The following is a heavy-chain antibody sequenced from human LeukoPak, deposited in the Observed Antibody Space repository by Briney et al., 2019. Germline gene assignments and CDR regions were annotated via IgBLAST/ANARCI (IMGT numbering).Heavy chain of an antibody. Sequence: GGSLRLSCAASGFTFSSYWMSWIRQAPGKGLEWVANIKQGGSEKYYVDSVKGRFTISRDNAKNSLYLQMNSLRAEDTAVYYCARDMGYSYGYSYFDHWGQGTLVTVSS. J-gene: IGHJ4*02. V-gene: IGHV3-7*01. D-gene: IGHD5-18*01. CDR3: ARDMGYSYGYSYFDH. CDR2: IKQGGSEK. CDR1: GFTFSSYW.